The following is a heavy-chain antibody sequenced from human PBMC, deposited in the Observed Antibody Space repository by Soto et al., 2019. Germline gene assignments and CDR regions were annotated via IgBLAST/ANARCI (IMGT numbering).Heavy chain of an antibody. CDR3: ARDNSRLYFDY. D-gene: IGHD1-26*01. V-gene: IGHV1-3*01. CDR2: INAGNGNT. Sequence: ASVKVSCKASGYTFSSYAMHWVRQAPGQRLEWMGWINAGNGNTKYPQKFQGRVTITRDTSASTAYMELRSLRSDDTAVYYCARDNSRLYFDYWGQGALVTVSS. J-gene: IGHJ4*02. CDR1: GYTFSSYA.